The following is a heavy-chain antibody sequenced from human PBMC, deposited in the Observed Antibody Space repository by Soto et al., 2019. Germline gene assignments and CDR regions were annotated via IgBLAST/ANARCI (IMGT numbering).Heavy chain of an antibody. CDR1: GYSFTGYS. CDR2: INPDSGAT. J-gene: IGHJ4*02. Sequence: HEHLVQSGAEVKRPGASLKVSCKASGYSFTGYSIHWVRQAPGQGLEWMGWINPDSGATNYAQNFLGRVTLTSDTSIITASMELTSLPSDDTAVYYCARGDYGTGGYPFPYVAYWGQGTLVIVSS. V-gene: IGHV1-2*02. D-gene: IGHD2-8*02. CDR3: ARGDYGTGGYPFPYVAY.